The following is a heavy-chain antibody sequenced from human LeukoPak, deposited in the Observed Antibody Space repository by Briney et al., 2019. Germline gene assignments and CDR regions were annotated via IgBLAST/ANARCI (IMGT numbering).Heavy chain of an antibody. CDR1: GFTFSSYS. J-gene: IGHJ4*02. Sequence: GGSLRLSCAASGFTFSSYSMNWVRQAPGKGLEWVSSISSSSSYIYYADSVKGRFTISRDNAKNSLYLQMNSLRAEDTAVYYCARGSWTAGEIDYWGQGTLVTVSS. CDR3: ARGSWTAGEIDY. V-gene: IGHV3-21*01. CDR2: ISSSSSYI. D-gene: IGHD6-25*01.